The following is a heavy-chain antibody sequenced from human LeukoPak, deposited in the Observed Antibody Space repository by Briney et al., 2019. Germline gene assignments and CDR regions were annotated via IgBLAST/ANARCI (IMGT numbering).Heavy chain of an antibody. CDR1: GGSISSYY. J-gene: IGHJ6*02. V-gene: IGHV4-59*01. D-gene: IGHD6-13*01. CDR2: IYYSGST. Sequence: SETLSLTCTVSGGSISSYYWSWIRQPPGKGLEWIGYIYYSGSTNYNPSLKSRVTISVDTSKNQFSLKLSSVTAADTAVYYCARVAGSWYTNYYYGMDVWGQGTTVTVSS. CDR3: ARVAGSWYTNYYYGMDV.